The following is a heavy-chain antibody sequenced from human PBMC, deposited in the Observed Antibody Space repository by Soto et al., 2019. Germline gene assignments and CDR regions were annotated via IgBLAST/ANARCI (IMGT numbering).Heavy chain of an antibody. V-gene: IGHV1-18*01. CDR3: ARIEYCSGGNCYSAFDI. CDR2: ISGYKGDT. D-gene: IGHD2-15*01. Sequence: VQSGAEVKKPGASVKVSCKASGDTFISSGISWVRQAPGQGLEWMGWISGYKGDTNYAQKFQGRVTLTTDTSTSTAYMELRCLTPGDTAIYYCARIEYCSGGNCYSAFDIWGQGTLVTVSS. J-gene: IGHJ3*02. CDR1: GDTFISSG.